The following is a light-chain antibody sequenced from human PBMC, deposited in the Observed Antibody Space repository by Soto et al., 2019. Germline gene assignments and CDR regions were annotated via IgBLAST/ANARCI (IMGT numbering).Light chain of an antibody. V-gene: IGKV1-9*01. CDR1: QVIARY. CDR3: QQLNIYPFT. Sequence: DIQLTQSPSFLSASVGVRVTLTCRASQVIARYFAWYQQKPGQAPKLLIYAASTLQSGVPARFSGSGSGTEFTLTISSLQPEDFATYYCQQLNIYPFTFGGGTKGEIK. CDR2: AAS. J-gene: IGKJ4*01.